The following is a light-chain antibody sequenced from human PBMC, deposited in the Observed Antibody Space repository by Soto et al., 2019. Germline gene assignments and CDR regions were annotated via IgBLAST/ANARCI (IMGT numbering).Light chain of an antibody. J-gene: IGLJ2*01. V-gene: IGLV6-57*01. Sequence: NFMLTQPQSVSESPGKTVTISCIRSSGSFAGYYVQWSQQRPGSPPITVIYENVQIPSGVPDRFSGSIDSSSTSASLTISGLKTEDEADYYCQSYDDTSVVFGGGTKVTVL. CDR3: QSYDDTSVV. CDR1: SGSFAGYY. CDR2: ENV.